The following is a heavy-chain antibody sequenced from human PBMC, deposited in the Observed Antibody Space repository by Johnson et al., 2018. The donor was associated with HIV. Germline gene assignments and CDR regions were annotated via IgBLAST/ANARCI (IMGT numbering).Heavy chain of an antibody. CDR2: ISYDGSNK. J-gene: IGHJ3*01. CDR3: ARDGAIAGAATEALDL. D-gene: IGHD1-26*01. Sequence: QVLLVESGGGVVQPGRSLRLSCAASGFTFDDYGMSWVRQAPGKGLEWVAVISYDGSNKYYADSVKGRFTISRDNSKNRLYLQMNSLRAEDTAVYYCARDGAIAGAATEALDLWGQVTMVIVSS. V-gene: IGHV3-30*13. CDR1: GFTFDDYG.